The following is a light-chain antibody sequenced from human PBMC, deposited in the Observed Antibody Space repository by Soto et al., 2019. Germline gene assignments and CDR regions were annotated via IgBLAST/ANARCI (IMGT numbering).Light chain of an antibody. CDR3: QQRSNWPLIT. CDR1: QSVSRY. J-gene: IGKJ5*01. Sequence: EIVLTQSPGTLSLSPGERATLSCRASQSVSRYLAWYQQKPGQAPRLLIYDASSRATGIPARFSGSGSGTDFTLTISSLEPEDFAVFYCQQRSNWPLITFGQGTRLEIK. CDR2: DAS. V-gene: IGKV3-11*01.